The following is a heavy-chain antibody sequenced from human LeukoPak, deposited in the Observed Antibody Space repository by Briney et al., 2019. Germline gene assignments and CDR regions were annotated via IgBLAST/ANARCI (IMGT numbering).Heavy chain of an antibody. CDR3: ARLSYSSGWYRSFDY. Sequence: GGSLRLSCAASGFTFSSYWMSWVRQAPGKELVWVSRINSDGSSTSYADSVKGRFTISRDNAKNTLYLQMNSLRAEDTAVYYCARLSYSSGWYRSFDYWGQGTLVTVSS. V-gene: IGHV3-74*01. CDR1: GFTFSSYW. CDR2: INSDGSST. D-gene: IGHD6-19*01. J-gene: IGHJ4*02.